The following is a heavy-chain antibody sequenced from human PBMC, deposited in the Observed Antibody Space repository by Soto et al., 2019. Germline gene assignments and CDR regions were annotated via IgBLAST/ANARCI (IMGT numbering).Heavy chain of an antibody. CDR2: ISGRGGRT. J-gene: IGHJ4*02. Sequence: EVQLLESGGGLVQPGGSLRLSCAASGFTFSSYAMSWVRQAPGKGLEWVSGISGRGGRTNYADSVKGRFTISRDNSKNTLYLQMYSLRAEDTAVYYCAKSYGAGSYYMVGGALDYWGQGTLVTVSS. D-gene: IGHD3-10*01. V-gene: IGHV3-23*01. CDR1: GFTFSSYA. CDR3: AKSYGAGSYYMVGGALDY.